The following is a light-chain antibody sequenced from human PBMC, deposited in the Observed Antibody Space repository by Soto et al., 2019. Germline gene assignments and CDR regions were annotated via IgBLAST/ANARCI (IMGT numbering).Light chain of an antibody. Sequence: QSALTQPASVSGSPGQSITISCTGTSSDVGGYNYVSWYQQHPDKAPKLMIFDVSSRPSGVSNRFSGSKSGSTASLTISGLQAKDEADYYCSSYRSSTHVVFGGGTKLTVL. V-gene: IGLV2-14*03. CDR3: SSYRSSTHVV. J-gene: IGLJ2*01. CDR2: DVS. CDR1: SSDVGGYNY.